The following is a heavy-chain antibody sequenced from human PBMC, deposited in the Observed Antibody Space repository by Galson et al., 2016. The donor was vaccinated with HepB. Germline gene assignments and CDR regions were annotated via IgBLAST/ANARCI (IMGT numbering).Heavy chain of an antibody. CDR3: ARDSGFCSYIDCCVDAFDI. J-gene: IGHJ3*02. CDR1: GFTFSNNW. Sequence: SLRLSCAASGFTFSNNWMTWVRQAPGKGLEWVANIKQDGSEKYYVDSVKGRFTISRDNAKNSLYLQMNSLRAEATAVYYCARDSGFCSYIDCCVDAFDIWGQGTMVTVSS. CDR2: IKQDGSEK. V-gene: IGHV3-7*04. D-gene: IGHD2-15*01.